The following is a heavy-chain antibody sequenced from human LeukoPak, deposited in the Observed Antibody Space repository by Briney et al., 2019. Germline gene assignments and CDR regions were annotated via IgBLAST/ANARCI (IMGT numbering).Heavy chain of an antibody. J-gene: IGHJ5*02. CDR1: GYTFTGYY. D-gene: IGHD2-2*01. CDR2: INPSGGST. Sequence: ASVKVSCKASGYTFTGYYMHWVRQAPGQGLEWMGIINPSGGSTSYAQKFQGRVTMTRDTSTSTVYMELSSLRSEDTAVYYCARDPRSSVVVPAAIVGVWFDPWGQGTLVTVSS. CDR3: ARDPRSSVVVPAAIVGVWFDP. V-gene: IGHV1-46*01.